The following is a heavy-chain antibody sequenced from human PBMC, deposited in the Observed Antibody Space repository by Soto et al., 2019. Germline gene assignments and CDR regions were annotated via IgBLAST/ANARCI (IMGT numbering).Heavy chain of an antibody. Sequence: QVQLVESGGGVVQPGRSLRLSCAASGFTFSSYGMHWVRQAPGKGLEWVAVISYDGSNKYYADSVKGRFTISRDNSKNTLYLQMNSLRAEDTAVYYCAKDSGPLRWLQFGPFDYWGQGTLVTVSS. CDR3: AKDSGPLRWLQFGPFDY. D-gene: IGHD5-12*01. J-gene: IGHJ4*02. CDR1: GFTFSSYG. CDR2: ISYDGSNK. V-gene: IGHV3-30*18.